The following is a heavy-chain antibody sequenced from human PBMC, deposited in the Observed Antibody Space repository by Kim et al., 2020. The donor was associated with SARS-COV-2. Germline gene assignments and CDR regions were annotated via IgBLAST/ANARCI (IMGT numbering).Heavy chain of an antibody. CDR3: ARDYLRQLEQLDY. D-gene: IGHD1-1*01. CDR1: GFTFSSYA. CDR2: ISYDGSNK. V-gene: IGHV3-30-3*01. Sequence: GGSLRLSCAASGFTFSSYAMHWVRQAPGKGLEWVAVISYDGSNKYYADSVKGRFTISRDNSKNTLYLQMNSLRAEDTAVYYCARDYLRQLEQLDYWGQGTLVTVSS. J-gene: IGHJ4*02.